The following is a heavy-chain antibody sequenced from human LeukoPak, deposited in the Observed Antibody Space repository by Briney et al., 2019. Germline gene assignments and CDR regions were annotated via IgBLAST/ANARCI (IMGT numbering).Heavy chain of an antibody. Sequence: SETLSLTCAVYGGSFSGYYRSWIRQPPGKGLEWIGEINHSGSTNYNPSLKSRVTISVDTSKNQFSLKLSSVTAADTAVYYCARHRRYSRVFDYWGQGTLVTVSS. CDR1: GGSFSGYY. D-gene: IGHD2-21*01. CDR3: ARHRRYSRVFDY. V-gene: IGHV4-34*01. J-gene: IGHJ4*02. CDR2: INHSGST.